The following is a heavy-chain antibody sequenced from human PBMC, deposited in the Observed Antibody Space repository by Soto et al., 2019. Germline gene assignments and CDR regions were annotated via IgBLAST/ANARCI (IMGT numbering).Heavy chain of an antibody. V-gene: IGHV3-30*18. CDR3: AKDLGYCSGGSCYSLDY. J-gene: IGHJ4*02. Sequence: GGSLRLSCAASGFTFSSYGMHWVRQAPGKGLEWVAVISYDGSNKYYADSVKGRFTISRDNSKNTLYLQMNSLRAEDTAVYYCAKDLGYCSGGSCYSLDYWGQGTLVTVSS. D-gene: IGHD2-15*01. CDR2: ISYDGSNK. CDR1: GFTFSSYG.